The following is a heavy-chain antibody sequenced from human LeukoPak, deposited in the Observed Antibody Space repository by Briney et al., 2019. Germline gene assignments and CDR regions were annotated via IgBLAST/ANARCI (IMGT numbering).Heavy chain of an antibody. CDR3: ARQGDSGWYYFDY. J-gene: IGHJ4*02. CDR2: IYHSGST. V-gene: IGHV4-4*02. Sequence: SETLSLTCAVSGGSISSSNWWSWVRQPPGKVLEWIGEIYHSGSTNYNPSLKSRVTISVDKSKNQFSLKLTSVTAADTAAYYCARQGDSGWYYFDYWGQGTLVTVSS. CDR1: GGSISSSNW. D-gene: IGHD6-19*01.